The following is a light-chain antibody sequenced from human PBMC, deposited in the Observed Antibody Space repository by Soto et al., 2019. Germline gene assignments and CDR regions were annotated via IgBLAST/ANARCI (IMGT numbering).Light chain of an antibody. CDR2: TNN. CDR3: AAWDDSLNAYV. V-gene: IGLV1-44*01. J-gene: IGLJ1*01. Sequence: QSVLTQPPSASGTPGQRVTISCSGSSSNIGSHPVIWYQQFPGTAPKLLIYTNNQRPSGVPDRFSGSKSGTSASLAVSGLQSEDEADYYCAAWDDSLNAYVFGTGTKVTVL. CDR1: SSNIGSHP.